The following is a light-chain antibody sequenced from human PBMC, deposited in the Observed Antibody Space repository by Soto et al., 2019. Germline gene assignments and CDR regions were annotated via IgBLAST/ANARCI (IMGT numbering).Light chain of an antibody. CDR2: GAS. CDR1: LSVSRN. J-gene: IGKJ1*01. CDR3: QQYNNWPSWT. V-gene: IGKV3-15*01. Sequence: VVLTPPPATLSVSPGERATLSCRASLSVSRNLAWYQQIPGQAPRLLIYGASTRATGIPARFSGSGSGTEFTLTISSLQSEDFAVYYCQQYNNWPSWTFGQGTKVDIK.